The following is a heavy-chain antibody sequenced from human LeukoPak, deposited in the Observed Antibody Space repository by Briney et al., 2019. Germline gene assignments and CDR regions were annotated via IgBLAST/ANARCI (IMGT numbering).Heavy chain of an antibody. Sequence: ASVKVSCKASGYTFTGYYMHWVRQAPGQGLEWMGWINPNSGGTNYPQKFQGRVTMTRDTSISTAYMELSRLRSDDTAVYYCARTRYYYDSSGPFDYWGQGTLVTVSS. V-gene: IGHV1-2*02. J-gene: IGHJ4*02. CDR1: GYTFTGYY. CDR2: INPNSGGT. D-gene: IGHD3-22*01. CDR3: ARTRYYYDSSGPFDY.